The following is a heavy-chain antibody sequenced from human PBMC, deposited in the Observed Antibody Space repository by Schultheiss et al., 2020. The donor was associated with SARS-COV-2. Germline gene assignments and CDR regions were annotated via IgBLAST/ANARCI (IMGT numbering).Heavy chain of an antibody. CDR3: ARGLPYSSSWYYGY. CDR2: MNPNSGGT. CDR1: GYTFTSYD. V-gene: IGHV1-2*02. D-gene: IGHD6-13*01. J-gene: IGHJ4*02. Sequence: ASVKVSCKASGYTFTSYDINWVRQATGQGLEWMGWMNPNSGGTNYAQKFQGRVTMTRDTSISTAYMELSRLRSDDTAVYYCARGLPYSSSWYYGYWGQGTLVTVSS.